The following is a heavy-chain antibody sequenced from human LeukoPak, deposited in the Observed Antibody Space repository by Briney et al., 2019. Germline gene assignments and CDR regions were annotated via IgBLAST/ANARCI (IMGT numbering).Heavy chain of an antibody. V-gene: IGHV1-24*01. Sequence: ASVKVSCKVSVYTLTELSLHWVRQAPGKGLEWMGGFDPEDGETIYARKFQGRVTMTEDTSTDTAYMELSSLRSDDAAVYYCATESHSSGWYTTAFDIWGQGTVVTVSS. CDR3: ATESHSSGWYTTAFDI. J-gene: IGHJ3*02. CDR1: VYTLTELS. D-gene: IGHD6-19*01. CDR2: FDPEDGET.